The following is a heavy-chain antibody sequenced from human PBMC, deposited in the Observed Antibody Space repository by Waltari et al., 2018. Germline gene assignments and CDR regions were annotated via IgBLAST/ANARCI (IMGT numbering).Heavy chain of an antibody. CDR2: IRGDGDKT. CDR1: GFTFNAYA. V-gene: IGHV3-23*01. D-gene: IGHD2-15*01. Sequence: LESGGRRVQPDEYLRLSCAESGFTFNAYAMTWVRQARGKGLEWVSSIRGDGDKTYYADSVRGRFTISRDNSWNTLELHMNSVRAEDTAVYYCAKDVGTVVQGWLDPWGQGTPVIVSS. CDR3: AKDVGTVVQGWLDP. J-gene: IGHJ5*02.